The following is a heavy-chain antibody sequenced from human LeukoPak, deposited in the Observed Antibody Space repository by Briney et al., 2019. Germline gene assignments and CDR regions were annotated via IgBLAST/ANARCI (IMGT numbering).Heavy chain of an antibody. D-gene: IGHD5-18*01. CDR3: ARRGYSYGLMYYFDY. CDR1: GDSISTSNSY. Sequence: KPSETLSLTCTVSGDSISTSNSYWGWIRQPPGKGLEWIGSIYYSGNTYYNASLKSRVTISVDTSKNQFSLKLSSVTAADTAVYYCARRGYSYGLMYYFDYWGQGTLVTVSS. J-gene: IGHJ4*02. V-gene: IGHV4-39*01. CDR2: IYYSGNT.